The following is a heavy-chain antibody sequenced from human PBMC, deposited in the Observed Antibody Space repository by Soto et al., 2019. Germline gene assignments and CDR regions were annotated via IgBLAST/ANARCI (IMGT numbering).Heavy chain of an antibody. J-gene: IGHJ6*02. CDR3: ARDLPTAVNGIDV. D-gene: IGHD4-17*01. Sequence: EVQLVESGGGLVQPGGSLRLSCAASGFTVSSNYMSWVRQAPGKGLEWVSVIYSGGSTYYADSVKGRFTISRDNSKNTLYLQMNSLRAEDTAVYYCARDLPTAVNGIDVWGQGTTVTVSS. V-gene: IGHV3-66*01. CDR1: GFTVSSNY. CDR2: IYSGGST.